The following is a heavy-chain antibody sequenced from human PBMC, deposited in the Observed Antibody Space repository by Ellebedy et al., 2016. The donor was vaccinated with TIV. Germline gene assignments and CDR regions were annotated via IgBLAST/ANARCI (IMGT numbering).Heavy chain of an antibody. CDR2: ISDNGGDT. D-gene: IGHD3-10*01. V-gene: IGHV3-64*04. CDR1: GFTFNKYA. CDR3: ARGGVRGNNPFDY. J-gene: IGHJ4*02. Sequence: PGGSLRLSCSASGFTFNKYAMHWVRQAPGKGLEYVSAISDNGGDTYYADSVKGRFTISRDNFKNTLYLQMNSLRAEDTAVYYCARGGVRGNNPFDYWGQGTLVTVSS.